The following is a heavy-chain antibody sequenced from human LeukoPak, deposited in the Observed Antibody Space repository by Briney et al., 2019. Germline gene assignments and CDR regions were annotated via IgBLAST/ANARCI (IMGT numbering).Heavy chain of an antibody. CDR2: FDPEDGEA. D-gene: IGHD3-10*01. J-gene: IGHJ4*02. V-gene: IGHV1-24*01. CDR3: ATSPITYYYGSGSPYYFDY. Sequence: ASVKVSCKVSGYTLTELSMHWVRQSPGKGLEWRGGFDPEDGEAIYAQKFQGRVTMTEDTSTATAYMELSSLRSEDTAVYYCATSPITYYYGSGSPYYFDYWGQGTLVTVSS. CDR1: GYTLTELS.